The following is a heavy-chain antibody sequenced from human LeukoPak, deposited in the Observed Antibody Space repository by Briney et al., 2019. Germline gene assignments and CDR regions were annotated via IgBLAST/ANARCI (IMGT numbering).Heavy chain of an antibody. Sequence: GGSLRLSCAASGFTFINYAMNWVRQAPGKGPEWVADIYNTGDYTYYTASVKGRFTISRDNSRNTLYLQMNSLRAEDTALYYCAKSGARWNHFDSWGPGTLVTVSS. CDR3: AKSGARWNHFDS. CDR1: GFTFINYA. D-gene: IGHD1-1*01. CDR2: IYNTGDYT. V-gene: IGHV3-23*01. J-gene: IGHJ4*02.